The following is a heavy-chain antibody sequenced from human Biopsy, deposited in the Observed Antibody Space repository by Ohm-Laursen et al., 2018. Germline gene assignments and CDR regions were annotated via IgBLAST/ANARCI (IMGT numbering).Heavy chain of an antibody. V-gene: IGHV4-4*07. CDR2: IYTSGSP. CDR3: TRGTGRYYVYGAFDI. Sequence: GTLSLTCIVSGDSINNYYWSWIRQPAGKGLEWIGRIYTSGSPNYNLSLESRVTMSVDTSKNQFSLNLRSVTAADTAVYYCTRGTGRYYVYGAFDIWGQGTVVTVSS. CDR1: GDSINNYY. J-gene: IGHJ3*02. D-gene: IGHD1-26*01.